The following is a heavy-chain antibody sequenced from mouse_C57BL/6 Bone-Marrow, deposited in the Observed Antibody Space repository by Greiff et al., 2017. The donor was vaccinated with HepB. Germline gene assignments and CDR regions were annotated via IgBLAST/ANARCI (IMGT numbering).Heavy chain of an antibody. V-gene: IGHV14-4*01. Sequence: EVKLMESGAELVRPGASVKLSCTASGFNIKDDYMHWVKQRPEQGLEWIGWIDPENGDTEYASKFQGKATITADTSSNTAYLQLSSLTSEDTAVYYFLIYGNYGYFDVWGTGTTVTVSS. CDR1: GFNIKDDY. CDR3: LIYGNYGYFDV. CDR2: IDPENGDT. D-gene: IGHD2-1*01. J-gene: IGHJ1*03.